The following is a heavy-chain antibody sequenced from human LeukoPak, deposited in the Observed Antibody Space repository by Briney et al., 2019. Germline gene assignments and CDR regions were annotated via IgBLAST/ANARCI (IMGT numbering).Heavy chain of an antibody. CDR3: ARAPPYCSSPSCSVEDYYYYYMDV. Sequence: GGSLRLSCAASGFTYNIYWMSWVRQAPWKGLEWVANIKQDGSEKSYVDSVKGRFTISRDNAKNSLFLQMTSLRAEDTAVYFCARAPPYCSSPSCSVEDYYYYYMDVWGKGTTVTVSS. J-gene: IGHJ6*03. V-gene: IGHV3-7*01. CDR1: GFTYNIYW. CDR2: IKQDGSEK. D-gene: IGHD2-2*01.